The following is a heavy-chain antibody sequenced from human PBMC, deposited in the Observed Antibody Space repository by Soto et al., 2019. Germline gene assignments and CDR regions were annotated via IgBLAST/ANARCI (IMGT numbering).Heavy chain of an antibody. CDR2: IIPLFGTA. J-gene: IGHJ4*02. Sequence: QVQLEQSGGEVKQPGSSVRVSCKTSGGTFSTYAINWVRQAPGQGLEWMGAIIPLFGTADYSQKFQGRVTITADEYTSTAYMELGSLRFDDTAVYFCARPKGTYSSGYYYFDFWGQGTLVTVSS. V-gene: IGHV1-69*01. CDR3: ARPKGTYSSGYYYFDF. D-gene: IGHD6-19*01. CDR1: GGTFSTYA.